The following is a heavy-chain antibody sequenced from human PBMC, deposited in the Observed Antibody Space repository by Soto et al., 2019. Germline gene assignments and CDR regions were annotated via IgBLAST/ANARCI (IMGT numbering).Heavy chain of an antibody. J-gene: IGHJ6*02. CDR1: GFTFSDYY. CDR2: ISSSGSTI. D-gene: IGHD2-2*01. Sequence: PGGSLRLSCAASGFTFSDYYMSWIRQAPGKGLEWVSYISSSGSTIYYADSVKGRFTISRDNAKNSLYLQMNSLRAEDTAVYYCARDAAYCSSTSCYERYYYYYGMDVWGQGTTVTVSS. V-gene: IGHV3-11*01. CDR3: ARDAAYCSSTSCYERYYYYYGMDV.